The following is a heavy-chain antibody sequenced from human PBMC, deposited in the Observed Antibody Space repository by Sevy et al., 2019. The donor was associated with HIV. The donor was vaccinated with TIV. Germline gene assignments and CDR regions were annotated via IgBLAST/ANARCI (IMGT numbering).Heavy chain of an antibody. J-gene: IGHJ4*02. CDR1: GFTFSYYS. CDR3: ASPLDYYDSPSAY. CDR2: ISSSSSYI. D-gene: IGHD3-22*01. Sequence: GGSLRLSCAASGFTFSYYSMNWVRQAPGKGLEWVSSISSSSSYIYYADSVKGRFTISRDNAKNSLYLQMNSLRAEDTAVYYCASPLDYYDSPSAYWGQGTLVIVSS. V-gene: IGHV3-21*01.